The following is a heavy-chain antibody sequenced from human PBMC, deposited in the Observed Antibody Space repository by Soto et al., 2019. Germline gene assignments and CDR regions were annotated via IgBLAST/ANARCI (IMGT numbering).Heavy chain of an antibody. CDR2: IYYSGST. CDR3: ARHFGGGWYGRVYGMDV. Sequence: PSETLSHTCTVSGGSISSSSYYLGWIRQPPGKGLEWIGSIYYSGSTYYNPSLKSRVTISVDTSKNQFSLKLSSVTAADTAVYYCARHFGGGWYGRVYGMDVWGQGTTVTVSS. D-gene: IGHD6-19*01. J-gene: IGHJ6*02. V-gene: IGHV4-39*01. CDR1: GGSISSSSYY.